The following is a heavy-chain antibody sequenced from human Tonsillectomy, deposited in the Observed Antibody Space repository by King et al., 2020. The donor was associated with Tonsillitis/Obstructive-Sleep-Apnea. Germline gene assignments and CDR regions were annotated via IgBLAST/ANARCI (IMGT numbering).Heavy chain of an antibody. V-gene: IGHV3-43*02. D-gene: IGHD2-2*01. J-gene: IGHJ3*02. CDR2: ISWDGGSP. Sequence: VQLVESGGGVVQPGGSLRLSCAASGFTFDDYAMHWVRQAPGKGLEWVSLISWDGGSPYYADSVKGRFTISRDNSKNSLYLQMNSLRAVDTALYYCATFSVVPAAIDAFDIWGQGTMVTVSS. CDR1: GFTFDDYA. CDR3: ATFSVVPAAIDAFDI.